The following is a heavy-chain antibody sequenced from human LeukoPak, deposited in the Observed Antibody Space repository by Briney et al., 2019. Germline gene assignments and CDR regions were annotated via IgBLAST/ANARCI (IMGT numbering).Heavy chain of an antibody. D-gene: IGHD3-22*01. CDR3: AGAPVFADSSGKDAFDI. J-gene: IGHJ3*02. CDR1: GGTFSSYA. V-gene: IGHV1-69*05. CDR2: IIPIFGTA. Sequence: ASVKVSCKASGGTFSSYAISWVRQAPGQGLEWMGRIIPIFGTANYAQKFQGRVTITTDESTSTAYMELSSLRSEDTAVYYCAGAPVFADSSGKDAFDIWGQGTMVTVSS.